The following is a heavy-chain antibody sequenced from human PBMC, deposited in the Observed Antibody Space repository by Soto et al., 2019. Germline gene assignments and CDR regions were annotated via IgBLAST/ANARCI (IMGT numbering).Heavy chain of an antibody. Sequence: QVQLVESGGGVVQPGRSLRLSCAASGFTFSSYVMHWVRQAPGEGLEWVALISHDEGNKHYADSVKGRFTISRDNSKNTLSLQVDSQRTEDTAVYYCAREDESSGSAGTFHHWGQGTLVTVST. J-gene: IGHJ1*01. CDR1: GFTFSSYV. CDR3: AREDESSGSAGTFHH. V-gene: IGHV3-30-3*01. CDR2: ISHDEGNK. D-gene: IGHD3-22*01.